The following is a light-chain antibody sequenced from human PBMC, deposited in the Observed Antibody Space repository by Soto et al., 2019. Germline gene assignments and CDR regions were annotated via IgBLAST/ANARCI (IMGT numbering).Light chain of an antibody. CDR1: QSIRKY. J-gene: IGKJ1*01. CDR2: AAS. V-gene: IGKV1-39*01. CDR3: QQSYSTPLRT. Sequence: DIQMTQYPSSLSASVGDRVTITSRASQSIRKYLNWYQQNTGKAPKLLIYAASNLQSGAPSRFSGSGSGTDFTLTINSLEPEDFATYFCQQSYSTPLRTFCHVTKVDIK.